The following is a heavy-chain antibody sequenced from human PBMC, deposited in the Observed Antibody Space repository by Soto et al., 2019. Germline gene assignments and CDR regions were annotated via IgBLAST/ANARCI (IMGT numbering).Heavy chain of an antibody. CDR3: ARPQYLPDDVFDV. Sequence: PGGSLRLACAACRFTFTNYCMQWVLQAPGKGLVWVSRINSDGSSTSHADSVKGRFTISRDNAKNTLYLQMSSLRAEDTAVYYCARPQYLPDDVFDVWGRGTVVTVSS. CDR2: INSDGSST. D-gene: IGHD2-2*01. CDR1: RFTFTNYC. J-gene: IGHJ3*01. V-gene: IGHV3-74*01.